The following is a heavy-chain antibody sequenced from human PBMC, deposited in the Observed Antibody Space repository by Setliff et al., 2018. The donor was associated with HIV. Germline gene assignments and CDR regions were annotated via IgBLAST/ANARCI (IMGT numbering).Heavy chain of an antibody. V-gene: IGHV4-39*01. D-gene: IGHD3-22*01. CDR2: MYYRGAT. Sequence: PSETLSLTCTVSGGSVISSSYYWGWIRQPPGKGLEWIGTMYYRGATYNNPSLKSRVTFSADASKNQFSLKLRSVTVADTATYYCARATSPRPMIRGGWFDPWGQGILVTVSS. J-gene: IGHJ5*02. CDR3: ARATSPRPMIRGGWFDP. CDR1: GGSVISSSYY.